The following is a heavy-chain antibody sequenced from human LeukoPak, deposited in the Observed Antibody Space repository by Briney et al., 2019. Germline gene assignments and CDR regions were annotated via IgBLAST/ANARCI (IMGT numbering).Heavy chain of an antibody. J-gene: IGHJ4*02. V-gene: IGHV3-11*05. CDR1: GFSFSDYH. CDR3: ARDRCSGSNCLFYYFDL. Sequence: GSRRLSCAGSGFSFSDYHMTWIRQAPGKGLEWVSYMSRASSDINYGDSVNSRITIIRDNAKNSLYLQMNSLRVEDTAVYYCARDRCSGSNCLFYYFDLWGQGELGSVSS. D-gene: IGHD2-15*01. CDR2: MSRASSDI.